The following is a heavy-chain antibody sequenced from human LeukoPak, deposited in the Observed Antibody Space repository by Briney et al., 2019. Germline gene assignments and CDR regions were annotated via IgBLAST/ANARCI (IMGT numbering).Heavy chain of an antibody. V-gene: IGHV4-59*01. D-gene: IGHD5-12*01. CDR1: GGSISSYY. J-gene: IGHJ4*02. Sequence: PSETLSLTCTVSGGSISSYYWSWIRQPPGKGLEWIGYIYHSGSTNYNPSLKSRVTISVDTSKNQFSLKLSSVTAADTAVYYCARARRGYSGYDLDYWGQGTLVTVSS. CDR3: ARARRGYSGYDLDY. CDR2: IYHSGST.